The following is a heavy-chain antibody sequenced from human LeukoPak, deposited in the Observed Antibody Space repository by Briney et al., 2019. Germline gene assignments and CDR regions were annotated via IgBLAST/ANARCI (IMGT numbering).Heavy chain of an antibody. V-gene: IGHV1-69*04. D-gene: IGHD4-17*01. CDR2: IIPILGIA. J-gene: IGHJ6*02. CDR3: ARDLPDYSDPITTGYGMDV. CDR1: GGTFSSYA. Sequence: SVKVSCKASGGTFSSYAISWVRQAPGQGLEWMGRIIPILGIANYAQKFQGRVTITADKSTSTAYMELSSLRSEDTAVYYCARDLPDYSDPITTGYGMDVWGQGTTVTVSS.